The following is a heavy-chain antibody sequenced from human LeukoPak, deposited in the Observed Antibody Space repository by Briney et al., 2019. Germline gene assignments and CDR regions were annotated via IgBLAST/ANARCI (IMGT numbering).Heavy chain of an antibody. D-gene: IGHD1-26*01. CDR1: GFTFSSYG. J-gene: IGHJ4*02. CDR3: AKSDSGSYYGGLDY. Sequence: GGSLRLSCAASGFTFSSYGMHWVRQAPGKGLEWAAVISYDGSNKYYADSVKGRSTISRDNSKNTLYLQMNSLRAEDTAVYYCAKSDSGSYYGGLDYWGQGTLVTVSS. CDR2: ISYDGSNK. V-gene: IGHV3-30*18.